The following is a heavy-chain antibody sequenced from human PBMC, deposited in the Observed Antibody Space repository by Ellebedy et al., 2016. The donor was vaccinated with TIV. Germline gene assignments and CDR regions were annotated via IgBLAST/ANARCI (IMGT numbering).Heavy chain of an antibody. V-gene: IGHV1-69*04. CDR3: ARDRGGVGATNGFDY. CDR1: VGTFSSHV. J-gene: IGHJ4*02. Sequence: AASVKVSCKASVGTFSSHVFSWVRQAPGQGLAWVGRIIPMLGIANFAQKFQGRVTTNADKSTSTANMGLSSLRSEDTGVCDCARDRGGVGATNGFDYWGQGTLVTVSP. D-gene: IGHD1-26*01. CDR2: IIPMLGIA.